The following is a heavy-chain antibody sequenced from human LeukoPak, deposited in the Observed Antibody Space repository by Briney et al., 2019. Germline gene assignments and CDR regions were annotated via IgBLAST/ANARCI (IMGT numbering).Heavy chain of an antibody. J-gene: IGHJ4*02. CDR1: GFTFYNYA. D-gene: IGHD6-19*01. CDR3: AKRGVQQWLVDWYFDY. Sequence: PGGSLRLSCAASGFTFYNYAMSWVRQPPGKGLEWVSGISGSGGSTFYAESVKGRFTISRDDSKLYLQMNSLRAEDTAVYYCAKRGVQQWLVDWYFDYWGQGTLVTVSS. V-gene: IGHV3-23*01. CDR2: ISGSGGST.